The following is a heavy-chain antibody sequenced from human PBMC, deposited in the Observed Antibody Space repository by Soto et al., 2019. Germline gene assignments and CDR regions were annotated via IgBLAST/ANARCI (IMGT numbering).Heavy chain of an antibody. V-gene: IGHV3-23*01. CDR3: AKDQDVLLWFGELSRKGGLFDY. D-gene: IGHD3-10*01. CDR1: GFTFSSYA. J-gene: IGHJ4*02. CDR2: ISGSGGST. Sequence: EVQLLESGGGLVQPGGSLRLSCAASGFTFSSYAMSWVRQAPGKGLEWVSAISGSGGSTYYADSVKGRFTISRDNSKNTLYLQMNSVRAEDTAVYYCAKDQDVLLWFGELSRKGGLFDYWGQGTLVTVSS.